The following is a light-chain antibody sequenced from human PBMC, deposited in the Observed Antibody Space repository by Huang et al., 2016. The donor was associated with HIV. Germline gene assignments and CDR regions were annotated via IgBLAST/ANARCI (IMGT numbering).Light chain of an antibody. J-gene: IGKJ1*01. CDR2: LAA. CDR1: QSVFYSSNSKNY. CDR3: QQYYRIPQT. V-gene: IGKV4-1*01. Sequence: DIVMTQSPDSLTVSLGERATIKCRSSQSVFYSSNSKNYLAWFQQKQGQAPRLLIYLAAALESGVPDRFSGSGSGTDFTLTIDKLEAEDAAIYYYQQYYRIPQTFGQGTRVEIK.